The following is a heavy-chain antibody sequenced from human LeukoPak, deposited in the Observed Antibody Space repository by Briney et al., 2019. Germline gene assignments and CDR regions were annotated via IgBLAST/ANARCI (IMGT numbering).Heavy chain of an antibody. CDR3: ARDGFAGRLDGFDI. CDR2: VTYDAINK. Sequence: GRSLRLSCAASRFTFSSYTMHWFRQAPGKGLEWLALVTYDAINKQYTDSVKGRFTASKDNSKDTLYLQMNSLRGEDTAVYYCARDGFAGRLDGFDIWGQGTMVTVSS. D-gene: IGHD1-26*01. CDR1: RFTFSSYT. V-gene: IGHV3-30*04. J-gene: IGHJ3*02.